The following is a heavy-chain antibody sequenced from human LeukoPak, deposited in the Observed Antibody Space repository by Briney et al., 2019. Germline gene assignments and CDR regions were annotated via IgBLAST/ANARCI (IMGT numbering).Heavy chain of an antibody. CDR1: GFTVSSNY. CDR3: ATWSGYYTGYYYYYMDV. D-gene: IGHD3-3*01. Sequence: GGSLRLSCAASGFTVSSNYMSWVRPAPGKGLEWVSVIYSGGSTYYADSVKGRFTISRDNSKNTLYLQMNSLRAEDTAVYYCATWSGYYTGYYYYYMDVWGKGTTVTVSS. V-gene: IGHV3-53*01. CDR2: IYSGGST. J-gene: IGHJ6*03.